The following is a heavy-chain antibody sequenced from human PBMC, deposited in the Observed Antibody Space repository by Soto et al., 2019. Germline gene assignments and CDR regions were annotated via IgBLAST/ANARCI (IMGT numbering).Heavy chain of an antibody. CDR2: ISSSSSYI. Sequence: EVQLVESGGGLVKPGGSLRLSCAASGFTFSSYSMNWVRQAPGTGLDWVSSISSSSSYIYYADSVKGRFTISRDNANNSLYLQMNSLRAEDTAVYYCAREGRSVGASRNYYFDYWGQGTLVTVSS. V-gene: IGHV3-21*01. CDR1: GFTFSSYS. CDR3: AREGRSVGASRNYYFDY. D-gene: IGHD1-26*01. J-gene: IGHJ4*02.